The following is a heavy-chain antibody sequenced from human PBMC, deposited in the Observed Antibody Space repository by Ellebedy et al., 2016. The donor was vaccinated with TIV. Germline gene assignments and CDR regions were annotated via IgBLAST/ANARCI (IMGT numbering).Heavy chain of an antibody. J-gene: IGHJ4*02. CDR2: ISGSGGST. CDR1: GFTFSSYA. D-gene: IGHD5-18*01. Sequence: PGGSLRLSCAASGFTFSSYAMSWVRQAPGKGLEWVSAISGSGGSTYYADSVKGRFTISRDNSKNTLYLQMNSLRAEDTAVYYCAKGRGEQTAMALVFYYFDYWGQGTLVTVSS. V-gene: IGHV3-23*01. CDR3: AKGRGEQTAMALVFYYFDY.